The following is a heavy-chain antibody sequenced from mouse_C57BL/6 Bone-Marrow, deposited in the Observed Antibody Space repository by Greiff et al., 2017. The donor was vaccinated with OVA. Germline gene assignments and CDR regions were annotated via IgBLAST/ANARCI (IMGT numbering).Heavy chain of an antibody. CDR3: STEGVFAY. CDR1: GFNFKDDY. V-gene: IGHV14-4*01. J-gene: IGHJ3*01. CDR2: IDPENGDT. Sequence: VQLQQSGAELVRPGASVKLSCTASGFNFKDDYMHWVKQRPEQGLEWIGWIDPENGDTEYASKFQGKATITADTSSNTAYLQLSSLTSEDTAVYYCSTEGVFAYWGQGTLVTVSA.